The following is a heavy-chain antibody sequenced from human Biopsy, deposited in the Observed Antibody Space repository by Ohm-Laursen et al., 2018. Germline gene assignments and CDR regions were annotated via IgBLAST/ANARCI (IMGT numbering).Heavy chain of an antibody. CDR1: GGSISDSTYH. J-gene: IGHJ4*02. V-gene: IGHV4-39*01. CDR3: ARQVDFWSGYVDY. Sequence: SDTLSLTCTVSGGSISDSTYHWGWIRQSPGKGLEWIGSIYYSGNTDYSPSLKSRVTISVDTSNNHFSLKLRSVTAADTAVYYCARQVDFWSGYVDYWGQGTLVAVSS. CDR2: IYYSGNT. D-gene: IGHD3-3*01.